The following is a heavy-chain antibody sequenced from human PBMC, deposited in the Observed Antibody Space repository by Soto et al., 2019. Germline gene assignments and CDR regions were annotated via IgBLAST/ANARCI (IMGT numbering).Heavy chain of an antibody. CDR1: GGSISSYY. J-gene: IGHJ5*02. CDR3: ARSAEQQLEAWFDP. Sequence: KTSETLSLTCTVSGGSISSYYWSWIRQPPGKGLEWIGYIYYSGSTNYNPSLKSRVTISVDTSKNQFSLKLSSVTAADTAVYYCARSAEQQLEAWFDPWGQGTLVTVSS. D-gene: IGHD6-13*01. CDR2: IYYSGST. V-gene: IGHV4-59*01.